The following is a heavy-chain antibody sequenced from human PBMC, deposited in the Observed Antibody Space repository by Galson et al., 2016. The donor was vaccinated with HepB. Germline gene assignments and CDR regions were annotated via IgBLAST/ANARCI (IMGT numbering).Heavy chain of an antibody. CDR3: ARVRAASFLSGYYDP. D-gene: IGHD3-22*01. Sequence: SETLSLTCTVSGGSISSSSYYWGWIRQPPGKGLEWIGSIYYSGSTYYNPSLKSRVTISVDTSKNQFSLKLSSVTAADTAVYYCARVRAASFLSGYYDPWGQGTLVTVSS. CDR2: IYYSGST. V-gene: IGHV4-39*07. J-gene: IGHJ5*02. CDR1: GGSISSSSYY.